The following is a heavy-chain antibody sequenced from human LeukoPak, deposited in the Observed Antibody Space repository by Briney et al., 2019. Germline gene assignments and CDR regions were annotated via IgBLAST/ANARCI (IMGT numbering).Heavy chain of an antibody. Sequence: ASVKVSCKASGYTFTSYGISWVRQAPGQGLEWMGWISAYNGNTNYAQKLQGRLTMTTNTSTSTAYMELRSLRSDGTAVYYCAGTPHLELGIGDAFDTRGQGKIVTVSS. V-gene: IGHV1-18*01. CDR2: ISAYNGNT. J-gene: IGHJ3*02. CDR3: AGTPHLELGIGDAFDT. D-gene: IGHD7-27*01. CDR1: GYTFTSYG.